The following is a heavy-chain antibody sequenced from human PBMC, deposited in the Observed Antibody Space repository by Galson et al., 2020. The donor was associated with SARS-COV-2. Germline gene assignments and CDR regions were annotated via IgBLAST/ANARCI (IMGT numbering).Heavy chain of an antibody. D-gene: IGHD3-22*01. Sequence: SETLSLTCTVSGYSINSGYFWGWIRQPPGKGLEWIGSIYYSGSTYYNPSLKSRVTISVDTSKNQFSLKLSSVTAADTAVYYCASDYYDSTMFDYWGQGTLVTVSS. CDR1: GYSINSGYF. V-gene: IGHV4-38-2*02. CDR2: IYYSGST. CDR3: ASDYYDSTMFDY. J-gene: IGHJ4*02.